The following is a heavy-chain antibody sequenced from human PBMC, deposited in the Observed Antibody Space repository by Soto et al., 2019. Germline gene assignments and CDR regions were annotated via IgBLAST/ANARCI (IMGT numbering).Heavy chain of an antibody. CDR1: GFTFSSYS. V-gene: IGHV3-21*01. J-gene: IGHJ5*02. D-gene: IGHD3-3*01. CDR2: ISSSSSYI. Sequence: PGGSLRLSCAASGFTFSSYSMNWVRQAPGKGLEWVSSISSSSSYIYYADSVKGRFTISRDNAKNSLYLQMNSLRAEDTAVYYCARDSFDDFWSGYYSLFDPWGQGTLVTVSS. CDR3: ARDSFDDFWSGYYSLFDP.